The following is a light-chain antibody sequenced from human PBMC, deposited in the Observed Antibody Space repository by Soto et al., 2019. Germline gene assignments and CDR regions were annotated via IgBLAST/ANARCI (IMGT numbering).Light chain of an antibody. CDR2: KIS. CDR3: MQGAQFPIT. V-gene: IGKV2-24*01. CDR1: QSLVHSDGNNY. J-gene: IGKJ5*01. Sequence: EMVLTQTPLSSPVTLGQPAAISCSSSQSLVHSDGNNYLSWLQQRPGQPPRLLIYKISTRFFGVSDRFSGSGAGTDFTLKISRVEAEDVGVYYCMQGAQFPITLGQGTRLEIK.